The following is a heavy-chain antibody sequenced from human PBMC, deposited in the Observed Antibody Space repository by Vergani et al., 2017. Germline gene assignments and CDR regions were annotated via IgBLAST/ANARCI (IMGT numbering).Heavy chain of an antibody. J-gene: IGHJ4*02. CDR1: GYTFVGYS. CDR2: INPNSGGT. Sequence: QVQLVQSGAEVKKPGASVKVSCKASGYTFVGYSLHWVRQAPGQGLEWMGWINPNSGGTNYAQKFQGRVTMTRDTSISTAYMAVSRLKSDDTAVYYCARDIGAALDDWGQGTLVTVSS. D-gene: IGHD1-26*01. CDR3: ARDIGAALDD. V-gene: IGHV1-2*02.